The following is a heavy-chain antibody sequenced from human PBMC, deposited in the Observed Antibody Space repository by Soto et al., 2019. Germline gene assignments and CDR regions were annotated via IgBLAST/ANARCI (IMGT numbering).Heavy chain of an antibody. CDR2: IVVGSGNT. J-gene: IGHJ6*02. D-gene: IGHD3-3*01. Sequence: AVKAPCKAARFPVASSAGQSLRQARGQRPMWIGGIVVGSGNTNYAQMFQERVTITRDMSISTAYMELSSLRSEDTAIYYCAAARGMDDFWSGYGGMDVWGQGTTVTVS. CDR3: AAARGMDDFWSGYGGMDV. CDR1: RFPVASSA. V-gene: IGHV1-58*01.